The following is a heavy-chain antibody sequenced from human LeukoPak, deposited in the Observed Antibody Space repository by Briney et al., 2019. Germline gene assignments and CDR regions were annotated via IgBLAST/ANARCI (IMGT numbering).Heavy chain of an antibody. Sequence: GGSLGLSCAASGFTISSYAMSWVRQAPGKGLEWVSPISGSGGSTYYADSVKGRFTISRDNSKNTLYLQMNSLRAEDTAVYYCAKTRGYSSGWTGLFDPWGQGTLVTVSS. V-gene: IGHV3-23*01. CDR1: GFTISSYA. J-gene: IGHJ5*02. CDR3: AKTRGYSSGWTGLFDP. D-gene: IGHD6-19*01. CDR2: ISGSGGST.